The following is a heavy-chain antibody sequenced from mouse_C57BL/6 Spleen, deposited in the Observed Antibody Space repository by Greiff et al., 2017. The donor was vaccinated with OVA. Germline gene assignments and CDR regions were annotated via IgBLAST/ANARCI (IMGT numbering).Heavy chain of an antibody. CDR1: GFNIKDDY. V-gene: IGHV14-4*01. Sequence: VQLQQSGAELVRPGASVKLSCTASGFNIKDDYMHWVKQRPEQGLEWIGWIDPENGDTEYASKFQGKATLTADTTSNTAYLHLSSLTSEDTAVYYCSPLIATDYFDYWGQGTTLTVSS. J-gene: IGHJ2*01. D-gene: IGHD1-1*01. CDR3: SPLIATDYFDY. CDR2: IDPENGDT.